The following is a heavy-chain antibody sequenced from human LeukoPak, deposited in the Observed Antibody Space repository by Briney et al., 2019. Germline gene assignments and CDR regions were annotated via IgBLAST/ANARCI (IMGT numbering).Heavy chain of an antibody. Sequence: SETLSLTCAVSGGSISSGGYSWSWIRQPPGKGLEWIGYIYYSGSTNYNPSLKSRVTISVDTSKNQFSLKLSSVTAADTAVYYCARAYYDIFSNWGQGTLVTVSS. CDR2: IYYSGST. CDR3: ARAYYDIFSN. D-gene: IGHD3-9*01. CDR1: GGSISSGGYS. J-gene: IGHJ4*02. V-gene: IGHV4-61*08.